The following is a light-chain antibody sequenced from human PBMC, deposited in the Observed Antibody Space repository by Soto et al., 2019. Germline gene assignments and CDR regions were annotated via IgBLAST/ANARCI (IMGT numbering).Light chain of an antibody. Sequence: QSVLTQPPSVSAAPGQKVTISCSGSSSNIGNNYVSWYQQYAGTAPKVLIYENNKRPSGIPDRFSGSRSGTSATLAITGLQTGHEADYYCGTWDSSLSVWMFGTGTKLTVL. CDR2: ENN. CDR3: GTWDSSLSVWM. J-gene: IGLJ3*02. V-gene: IGLV1-51*02. CDR1: SSNIGNNY.